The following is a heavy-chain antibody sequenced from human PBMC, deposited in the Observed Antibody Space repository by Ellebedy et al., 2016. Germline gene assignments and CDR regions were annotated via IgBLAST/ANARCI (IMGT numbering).Heavy chain of an antibody. J-gene: IGHJ5*02. CDR1: GFSLSTSSVV. V-gene: IGHV2-5*01. D-gene: IGHD4-11*01. CDR3: VHRTTVTSVDH. Sequence: SGPTLVKPTQTLTLTCTFSGFSLSTSSVVVGWVRQPPGKALEWLAFIYGNDDKRYSPSLNSRLTITRDSSKSQVVLTVTNMDPVDTGTYYCVHRTTVTSVDHWGQGTLVTVS. CDR2: IYGNDDK.